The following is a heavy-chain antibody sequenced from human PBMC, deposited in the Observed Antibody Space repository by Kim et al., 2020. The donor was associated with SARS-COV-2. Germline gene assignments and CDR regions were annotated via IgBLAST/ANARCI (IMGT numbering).Heavy chain of an antibody. Sequence: GGSLRLSCAASGFTFSSYAMHWVRQAPGKGLEWVAVISYDGSNKYYADSVKGRFTISRDNSKNTLYLQMNSLRAEDTAVYYCAKSPPRSYRYTYYYYYMDVWGKGTTVTVSS. D-gene: IGHD3-16*02. V-gene: IGHV3-30*18. CDR1: GFTFSSYA. CDR2: ISYDGSNK. CDR3: AKSPPRSYRYTYYYYYMDV. J-gene: IGHJ6*03.